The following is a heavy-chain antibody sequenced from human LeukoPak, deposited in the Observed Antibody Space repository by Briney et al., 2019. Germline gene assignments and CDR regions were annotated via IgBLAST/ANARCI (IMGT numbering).Heavy chain of an antibody. CDR3: ARNGIYGDYV. CDR1: GFTVTDND. D-gene: IGHD4-17*01. J-gene: IGHJ4*02. CDR2: IHSGGRT. V-gene: IGHV3-66*01. Sequence: PGGSLRLSCAASGFTVTDNDMSWVRQAPGKGLEWVSDIHSGGRTYYADSLKDRFTISRDNSKNTLYLQMSSLRVEDTAVYYGARNGIYGDYVWGQGTLVTVSS.